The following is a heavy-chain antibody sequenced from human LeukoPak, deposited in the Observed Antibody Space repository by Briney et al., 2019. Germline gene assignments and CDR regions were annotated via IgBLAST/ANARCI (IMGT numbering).Heavy chain of an antibody. CDR3: ARQWAFGAPDF. CDR2: IYTSGTT. J-gene: IGHJ4*02. CDR1: GASITTYY. D-gene: IGHD3-16*01. V-gene: IGHV4-4*09. Sequence: SETLSLTCTVSGASITTYYWSWIRQSPGKGLEWIGYIYTSGTTHFNPYLKSRVNISMDTSKNQSSLNLTSVTAADTAVYYCARQWAFGAPDFWGLGALVTVSS.